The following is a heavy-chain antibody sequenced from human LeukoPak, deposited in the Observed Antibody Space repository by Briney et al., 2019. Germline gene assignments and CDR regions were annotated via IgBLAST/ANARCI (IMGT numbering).Heavy chain of an antibody. Sequence: GRSLRLPCAASGFTFDDYAMHWVRQAPTKGLEWVSGISWNSVTIGYADSVKGRFTISRDNAKNSLYLQMNSLRAEDTALYYCAKDWRYYYGSGSYYDYWGQGTLVTVSS. CDR2: ISWNSVTI. D-gene: IGHD3-10*01. CDR3: AKDWRYYYGSGSYYDY. J-gene: IGHJ4*02. V-gene: IGHV3-9*01. CDR1: GFTFDDYA.